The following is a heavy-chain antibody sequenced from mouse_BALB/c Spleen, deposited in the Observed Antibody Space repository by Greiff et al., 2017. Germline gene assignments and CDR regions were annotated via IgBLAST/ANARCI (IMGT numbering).Heavy chain of an antibody. V-gene: IGHV14-3*02. CDR1: GFNIKDTY. Sequence: EVQGVESGAELVKPGASVKLSCTASGFNIKDTYMHWVKQRPEQGLEWIGRIDPANGNTKYDPKFQGKATITADTSSNTAYLQLSSLTSEDTAVYYCARDPFDYWGQGTTLTVSS. CDR2: IDPANGNT. J-gene: IGHJ2*01. CDR3: ARDPFDY.